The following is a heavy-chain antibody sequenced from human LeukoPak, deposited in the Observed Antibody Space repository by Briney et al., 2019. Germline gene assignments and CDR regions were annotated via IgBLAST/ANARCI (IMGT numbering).Heavy chain of an antibody. V-gene: IGHV3-15*01. D-gene: IGHD6-6*01. J-gene: IGHJ4*02. CDR3: TTAFGSSSSPY. Sequence: GGSLRLSCAASGFTFSNAWLSWVRQAPGKGLEWVGRIKSKTDGGTTDYAAPVKGRFTISRDDSKNTLYLQMNSLKTEDTAVYYCTTAFGSSSSPYWGQGTLVTVSS. CDR2: IKSKTDGGTT. CDR1: GFTFSNAW.